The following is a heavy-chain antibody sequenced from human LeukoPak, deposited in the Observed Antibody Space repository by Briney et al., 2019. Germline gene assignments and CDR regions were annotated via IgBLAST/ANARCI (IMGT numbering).Heavy chain of an antibody. CDR2: ISAYNGNT. J-gene: IGHJ5*02. CDR1: GYTLTSYG. CDR3: ARDEGYCSSTSCYSPYNWFDP. V-gene: IGHV1-18*01. D-gene: IGHD2-2*01. Sequence: GASAKVSCKASGYTLTSYGIRWVRQAPGQGVEWMGWISAYNGNTNYAQKLQGRVTMTTDTSTSTAYMELRSLRSDDTAVYYCARDEGYCSSTSCYSPYNWFDPWGQGTLVTVSS.